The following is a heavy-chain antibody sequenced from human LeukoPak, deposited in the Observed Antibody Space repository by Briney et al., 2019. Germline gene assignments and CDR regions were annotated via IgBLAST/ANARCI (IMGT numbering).Heavy chain of an antibody. CDR1: GYTFTGYY. D-gene: IGHD4-17*01. CDR3: ASQTQLGPNYGDPEGYFDY. V-gene: IGHV1-2*02. Sequence: GASVKVSCKASGYTFTGYYMHWVRQAPGQGLEWMGWINPNSGGTNYGQKFQGRVTMTRDTSISTAYMELSRLRSDDTAVYYCASQTQLGPNYGDPEGYFDYWGQGTLVTVSS. CDR2: INPNSGGT. J-gene: IGHJ4*02.